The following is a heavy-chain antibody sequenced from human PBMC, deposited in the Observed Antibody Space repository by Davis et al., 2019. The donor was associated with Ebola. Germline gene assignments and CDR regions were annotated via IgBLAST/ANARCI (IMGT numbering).Heavy chain of an antibody. J-gene: IGHJ4*02. CDR2: IIPIFGST. Sequence: SVKVSCKASGGSFSSHAITWVRQAPGQGLEWMGGIIPIFGSTNYGQKFQGRVTISADESTSTAYMELSSLRSEDTAVYYCARGGDGHNPKFYFDLWGQGTLVTVSS. D-gene: IGHD5-24*01. CDR3: ARGGDGHNPKFYFDL. V-gene: IGHV1-69*13. CDR1: GGSFSSHA.